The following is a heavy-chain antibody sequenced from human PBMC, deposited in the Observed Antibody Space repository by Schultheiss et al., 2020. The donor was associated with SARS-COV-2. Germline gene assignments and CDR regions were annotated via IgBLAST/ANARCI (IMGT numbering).Heavy chain of an antibody. Sequence: GGSLRLSCAASGFTFSSYDMHWVRQAPGKGLEWVSAISGSGGSTYYADSVKGRFTISRDNSKNTLYLQMNSLRAEDTAVYYCAREALYDSSGYHYYYYYYMDVWGKGTTVTVSS. J-gene: IGHJ6*03. D-gene: IGHD3-22*01. CDR3: AREALYDSSGYHYYYYYYMDV. CDR1: GFTFSSYD. CDR2: ISGSGGST. V-gene: IGHV3-23*01.